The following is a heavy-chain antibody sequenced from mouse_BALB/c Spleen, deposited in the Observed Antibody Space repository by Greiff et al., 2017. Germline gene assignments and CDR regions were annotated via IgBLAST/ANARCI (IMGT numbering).Heavy chain of an antibody. CDR3: ARGELGYAMDY. Sequence: EVQLQESGPGLVKPSQSLSLTCTVTGYSITSDYAWNWIRQFPGNKLEWMGYISYSGSTSYNPSLKSRISITRDTSKNQFFLQLNSVTTEDTATYYCARGELGYAMDYWGQGTSVTVSS. J-gene: IGHJ4*01. D-gene: IGHD4-1*01. V-gene: IGHV3-2*02. CDR1: GYSITSDYA. CDR2: ISYSGST.